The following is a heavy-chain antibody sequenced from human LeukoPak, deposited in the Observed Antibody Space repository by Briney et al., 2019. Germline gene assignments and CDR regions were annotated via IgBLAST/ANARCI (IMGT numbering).Heavy chain of an antibody. V-gene: IGHV1-46*01. Sequence: GASVKLSCKAFGYTFTGYWMHWVRQAPGQGPEWMGVISPSGGSTIYAQKFKGRVTLTRDMSTSTDYLELSSLRSEDTAVYYCAKGSGSGWYGYMDVWGKGTTVTISS. J-gene: IGHJ6*03. CDR3: AKGSGSGWYGYMDV. CDR2: ISPSGGST. D-gene: IGHD6-19*01. CDR1: GYTFTGYW.